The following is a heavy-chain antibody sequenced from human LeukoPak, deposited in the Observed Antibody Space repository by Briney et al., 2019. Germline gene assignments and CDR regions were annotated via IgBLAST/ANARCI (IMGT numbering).Heavy chain of an antibody. CDR3: ARAGVRGVITGNWFDP. CDR1: GYTFTSYG. Sequence: ASVKVSCKASGYTFTSYGISWVRQAPGQGLEWMGGIIPIFGTANYAQKFQGRVTITADESTSTAYMELSSLRSEDTAVYYCARAGVRGVITGNWFDPWGQGTLVTVSS. D-gene: IGHD3-10*01. V-gene: IGHV1-69*13. J-gene: IGHJ5*02. CDR2: IIPIFGTA.